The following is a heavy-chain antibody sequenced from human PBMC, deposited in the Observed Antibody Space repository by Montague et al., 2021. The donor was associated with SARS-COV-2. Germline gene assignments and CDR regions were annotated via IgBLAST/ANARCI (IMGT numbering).Heavy chain of an antibody. D-gene: IGHD3-3*01. V-gene: IGHV3-15*01. J-gene: IGHJ6*02. CDR2: IKSKTDGGTT. CDR1: GFTFSNAW. Sequence: SLRLSCAASGFTFSNAWMSWVRQASGKGLEWVGRIKSKTDGGTTDYAAPVKGRFTISRDDSKNTLYLQMNSLKTEDTAVYYCTTDGVTYYDFWSGYFDYYYYGMDVWGQGTTVTVSS. CDR3: TTDGVTYYDFWSGYFDYYYYGMDV.